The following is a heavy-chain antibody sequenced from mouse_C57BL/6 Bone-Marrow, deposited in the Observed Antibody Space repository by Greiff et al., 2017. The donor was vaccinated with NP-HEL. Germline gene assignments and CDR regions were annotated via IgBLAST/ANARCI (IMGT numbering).Heavy chain of an antibody. CDR2: IDPSDSYT. CDR1: GYTFTSYW. J-gene: IGHJ1*03. D-gene: IGHD1-1*01. Sequence: QVQLQQPGAELVKPGASVKLSCKASGYTFTSYWMQWVKQRPGQGLEWIGEIDPSDSYTNYNQKFKGKATLTVDTDYSTAYMQLSSLTSEDSAVYYCARRDGSSYDWYFDVWGTGTTVTVSS. CDR3: ARRDGSSYDWYFDV. V-gene: IGHV1-50*01.